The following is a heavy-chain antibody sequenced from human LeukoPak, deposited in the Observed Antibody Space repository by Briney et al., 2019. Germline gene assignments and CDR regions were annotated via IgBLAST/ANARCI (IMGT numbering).Heavy chain of an antibody. Sequence: GASVKVSCKASGGTFSSYAISWVRQAPGQGLEWMGRIIPILGIANYAQKFQGRVTITADKSTSTAYMELSSLRSEDTAVYYCARVAGYCSGGSCSPAGYYYYMDVWGKGTTVTVSS. D-gene: IGHD2-15*01. CDR3: ARVAGYCSGGSCSPAGYYYYMDV. J-gene: IGHJ6*03. CDR1: GGTFSSYA. V-gene: IGHV1-69*04. CDR2: IIPILGIA.